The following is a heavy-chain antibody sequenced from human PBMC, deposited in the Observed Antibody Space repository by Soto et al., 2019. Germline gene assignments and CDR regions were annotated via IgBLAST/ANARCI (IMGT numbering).Heavy chain of an antibody. CDR3: ARDEWAYCSSTSCYGMDV. J-gene: IGHJ6*02. CDR2: ISYDGSNK. V-gene: IGHV3-30-3*01. Sequence: PGGSLRLSCAASGFTFSSYAMHWVRQAPGKGLEWVAVISYDGSNKYYADSVKGRFTISRDNSKNTLYLQMNSLRAEDTAVYYCARDEWAYCSSTSCYGMDVWGQGTTVTVSS. CDR1: GFTFSSYA. D-gene: IGHD2-2*01.